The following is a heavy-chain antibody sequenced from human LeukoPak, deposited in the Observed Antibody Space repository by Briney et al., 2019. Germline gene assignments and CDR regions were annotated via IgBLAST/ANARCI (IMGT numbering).Heavy chain of an antibody. D-gene: IGHD3-10*01. Sequence: GGSQRLSCAASGFTFSIYAMSWVRQAPGKGLEWVSAISGSGGSTYYADSVKGRLIISRDNSENRLYLQMNSLRAEDTAVYYSAKGDYYYGSGSENTKPYYFDHWGQGTLVTVSS. CDR2: ISGSGGST. V-gene: IGHV3-23*01. CDR1: GFTFSIYA. CDR3: AKGDYYYGSGSENTKPYYFDH. J-gene: IGHJ4*02.